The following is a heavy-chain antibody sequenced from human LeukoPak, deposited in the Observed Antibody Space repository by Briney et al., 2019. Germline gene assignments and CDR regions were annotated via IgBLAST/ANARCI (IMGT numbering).Heavy chain of an antibody. D-gene: IGHD1-26*01. Sequence: GRSLRLSCAASGFTFSSCGMHWVRQAPGKGLEWVAVIWNDGSYKYYADSVKGRFPISRDNSKNTLYLEMNSLRAEETALYYCAKPTRGSGSFLIEYWGQGTLVTVSS. J-gene: IGHJ4*02. CDR2: IWNDGSYK. CDR3: AKPTRGSGSFLIEY. V-gene: IGHV3-33*06. CDR1: GFTFSSCG.